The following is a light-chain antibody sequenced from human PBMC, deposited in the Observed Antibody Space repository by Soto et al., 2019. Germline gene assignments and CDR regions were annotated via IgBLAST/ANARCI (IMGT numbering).Light chain of an antibody. V-gene: IGKV3-15*01. CDR3: QQYNNWPPDYT. Sequence: EIVMTQSPATLSVSPGERATLSCRASQSVGSNLAWYQQKPGQAPRLLIYGAYIRATGFPARFSGSGSGTEFTLTISSLQSEDFAVYFCQQYNNWPPDYTFGQGTKLEIK. J-gene: IGKJ2*01. CDR1: QSVGSN. CDR2: GAY.